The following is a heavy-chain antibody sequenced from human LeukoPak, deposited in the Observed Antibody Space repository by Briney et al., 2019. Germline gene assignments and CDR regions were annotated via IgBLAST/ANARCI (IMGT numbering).Heavy chain of an antibody. CDR2: ISWNSGSI. V-gene: IGHV3-9*03. J-gene: IGHJ4*02. D-gene: IGHD5-18*01. Sequence: PWGSLRLSCAASGFTFDDYAMHWVRQAPGKALEWVSGISWNSGSIGYADSVKGRFTISRDNAKNSLYLQMNSLRAEDMALYYCAKSGGYSYGYDYFDYWGQGTLVTVSS. CDR3: AKSGGYSYGYDYFDY. CDR1: GFTFDDYA.